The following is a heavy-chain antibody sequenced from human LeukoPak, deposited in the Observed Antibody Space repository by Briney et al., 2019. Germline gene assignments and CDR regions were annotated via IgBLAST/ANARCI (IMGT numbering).Heavy chain of an antibody. Sequence: GASVKVSCKASGYAFPHYGVQWVRQAPGQTLEWMGWINAGNGDDTKYSQKFQARLTMTTDTSTSTAYMELRSLRSDDTAVYYCARDGSDYGDYVEDYWGQGTLVTVSS. CDR1: GYAFPHYG. CDR2: INAGNGDDT. D-gene: IGHD4-17*01. V-gene: IGHV1-3*01. CDR3: ARDGSDYGDYVEDY. J-gene: IGHJ4*02.